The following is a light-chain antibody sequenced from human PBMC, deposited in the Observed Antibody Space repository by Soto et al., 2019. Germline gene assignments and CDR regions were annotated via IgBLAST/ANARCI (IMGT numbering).Light chain of an antibody. V-gene: IGKV3-15*01. CDR1: QRVSSN. J-gene: IGKJ2*01. CDR3: QQYNKWPPWT. Sequence: EIVMTQSPATLSVSPGERATLSCRASQRVSSNLAWYQQKPGQAPRLLIYGASTRATGIPARFSGSGSGTEFTLTISSLQSEDFAVYYCQQYNKWPPWTFGQGTKLEIK. CDR2: GAS.